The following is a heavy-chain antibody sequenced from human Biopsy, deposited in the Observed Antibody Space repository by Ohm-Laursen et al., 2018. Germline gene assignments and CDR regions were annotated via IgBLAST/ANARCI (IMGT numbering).Heavy chain of an antibody. CDR3: ARGKRGPVAIPRDNPNRIRGWFDP. Sequence: SDTLSLTCAVYGGSFSNDNWTWIRQSPGKGLEWIGEDSHNGGTNYNPSLKARVSISMDTSKNQFSLNLTSVTAADTALYYCARGKRGPVAIPRDNPNRIRGWFDPWGPGTLVTVSS. D-gene: IGHD2-21*01. CDR2: DSHNGGT. V-gene: IGHV4-34*01. J-gene: IGHJ5*02. CDR1: GGSFSNDN.